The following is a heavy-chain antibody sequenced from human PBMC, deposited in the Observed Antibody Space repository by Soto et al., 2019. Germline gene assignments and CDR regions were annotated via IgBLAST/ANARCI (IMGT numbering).Heavy chain of an antibody. J-gene: IGHJ4*02. D-gene: IGHD3-16*01. CDR1: GGPIYTHY. V-gene: IGHV4-59*11. Sequence: QVQLQESGPGLVKPSETLSLTCTVSGGPIYTHYWSWIRQPPGKGLEWIGYVHDSGTTNYNPSLRSRGTMARETSKMQCSLHLSSVTAADTAVYFCASGVWVAAFDYWSPGTLVTVSS. CDR3: ASGVWVAAFDY. CDR2: VHDSGTT.